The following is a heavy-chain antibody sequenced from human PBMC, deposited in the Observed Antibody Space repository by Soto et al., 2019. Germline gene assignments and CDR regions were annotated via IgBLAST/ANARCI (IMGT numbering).Heavy chain of an antibody. CDR2: IYHSGST. D-gene: IGHD3-10*01. Sequence: QLQLQESGSGLVKPSQTLSLTCAVSGGSISSGGYSWSWIRQPPGKVLEWIGYIYHSGSTYYNPSLKSRVTISVDRSKTQFALKLSSVTAAATAVYYCARGYYGSGRTTNWFDPWGQGTLVTVSS. CDR1: GGSISSGGYS. J-gene: IGHJ5*02. V-gene: IGHV4-30-2*01. CDR3: ARGYYGSGRTTNWFDP.